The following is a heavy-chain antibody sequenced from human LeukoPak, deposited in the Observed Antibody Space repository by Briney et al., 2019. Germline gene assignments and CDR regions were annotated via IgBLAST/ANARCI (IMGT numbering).Heavy chain of an antibody. Sequence: GGSLRLSCAASGFAFSRSWMTWIRQAPGKGLEFVANIKEDGGRENFASSVKGRFTISRDNAKDSLYLQMNNLRVEDTAVYYCARDGGYSAFDYWGQGALVTVSS. CDR1: GFAFSRSW. CDR2: IKEDGGRE. CDR3: ARDGGYSAFDY. J-gene: IGHJ4*02. D-gene: IGHD1-26*01. V-gene: IGHV3-7*01.